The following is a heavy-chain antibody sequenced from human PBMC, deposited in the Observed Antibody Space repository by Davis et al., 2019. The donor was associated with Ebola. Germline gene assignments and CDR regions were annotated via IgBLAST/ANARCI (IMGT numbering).Heavy chain of an antibody. CDR1: GYSFTSYW. CDR3: AKIRSYGYDWFDP. J-gene: IGHJ5*02. Sequence: PGGSLRLSCKGSGYSFTSYWTGWVRQMPGKGLEWMGIIYPGDSDTRYSPSFQGQVTISADKSISTAYLQWSSLKASDTAMYYCAKIRSYGYDWFDPWGQGTLVTVSS. D-gene: IGHD5-18*01. CDR2: IYPGDSDT. V-gene: IGHV5-51*01.